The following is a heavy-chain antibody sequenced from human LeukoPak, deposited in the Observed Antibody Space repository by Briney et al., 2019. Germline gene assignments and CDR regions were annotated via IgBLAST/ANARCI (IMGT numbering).Heavy chain of an antibody. V-gene: IGHV4-4*02. CDR2: IYHSGST. J-gene: IGHJ4*02. CDR3: ARGPHYDILTGYSRWYYFDY. CDR1: GFTFSSYGM. D-gene: IGHD3-9*01. Sequence: GSLRLSCAASGFTFSSYGMSWVRQPPGKGLEWIGEIYHSGSTNYNPSLKSRVTISVDKSKNQFSLKLSSVTAADTAVYYCARGPHYDILTGYSRWYYFDYWGQGTLVTVSS.